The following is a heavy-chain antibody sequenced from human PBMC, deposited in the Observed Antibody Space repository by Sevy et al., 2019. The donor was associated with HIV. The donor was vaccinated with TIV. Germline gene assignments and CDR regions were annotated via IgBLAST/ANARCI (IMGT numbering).Heavy chain of an antibody. D-gene: IGHD6-13*01. CDR1: GYTFTGYY. J-gene: IGHJ4*02. CDR3: ARLLAAAGTFDY. Sequence: ASVKVSCKASGYTFTGYYMHWVRQAPGQGLEWMGWINPNSGGTNYAQKFQGRVTMTRDTSISTAYMELSRLRSDDTAVYYCARLLAAAGTFDYWGQGTLVTVSS. V-gene: IGHV1-2*02. CDR2: INPNSGGT.